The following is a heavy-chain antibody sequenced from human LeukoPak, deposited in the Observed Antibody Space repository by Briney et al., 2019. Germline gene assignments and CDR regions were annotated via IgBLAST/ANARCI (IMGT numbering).Heavy chain of an antibody. Sequence: EASVKVSCKASGYTFTGYYMHWVRQAPGQGLEWMGWMNPNSGNTGYAQKFQGRVTMTRNTSISTAYMELSSLRSEDTAVYYCARGLGINTRLRYFDWSPDNNWFDPWGQGTLVTVSS. CDR1: GYTFTGYY. J-gene: IGHJ5*02. V-gene: IGHV1-8*02. D-gene: IGHD3-9*01. CDR3: ARGLGINTRLRYFDWSPDNNWFDP. CDR2: MNPNSGNT.